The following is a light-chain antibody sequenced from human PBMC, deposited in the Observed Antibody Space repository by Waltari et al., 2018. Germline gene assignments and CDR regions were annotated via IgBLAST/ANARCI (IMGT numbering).Light chain of an antibody. CDR3: SSYAGSNNFVV. J-gene: IGLJ2*01. CDR1: SRAVGGYHY. Sequence: SALTQPPPAPGPPGQAVPLPCTATSRAVGGYHYASWYQHHPGKAPKIMLFEVFKRPSGVPDRFSGSKSGNTASLTVSGLQADDEADYYCSSYAGSNNFVVFGGGTKLTVL. CDR2: EVF. V-gene: IGLV2-8*01.